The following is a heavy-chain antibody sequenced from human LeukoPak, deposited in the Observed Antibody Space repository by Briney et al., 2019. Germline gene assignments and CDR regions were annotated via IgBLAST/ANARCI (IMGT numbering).Heavy chain of an antibody. Sequence: PGGSLRLSCAASGFTFSSYAMSWVRQAPGKGLEWVSAISGSGGSTYYAHSVKGRFTISRDNSKNTLYLQMNSLRAEDTAVYYCANAEVGGYYDRSGSTFGAFDIWGQGTMVTVSS. CDR3: ANAEVGGYYDRSGSTFGAFDI. D-gene: IGHD3-22*01. CDR2: ISGSGGST. CDR1: GFTFSSYA. V-gene: IGHV3-23*01. J-gene: IGHJ3*02.